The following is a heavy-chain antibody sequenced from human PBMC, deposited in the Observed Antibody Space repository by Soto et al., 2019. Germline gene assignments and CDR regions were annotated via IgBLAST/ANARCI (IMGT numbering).Heavy chain of an antibody. CDR3: ARGGYYDSSGDPAGWFDP. V-gene: IGHV4-59*01. CDR2: IYYSGST. D-gene: IGHD3-22*01. CDR1: GGSISSYY. J-gene: IGHJ5*02. Sequence: SETLSLTCTVSGGSISSYYWSWIRQPPGKGLEWIGYIYYSGSTNYNPSLKSRVTISVDTSKNQFSLKLSSVTAADTAVYYCARGGYYDSSGDPAGWFDPWGQGTLVTVSS.